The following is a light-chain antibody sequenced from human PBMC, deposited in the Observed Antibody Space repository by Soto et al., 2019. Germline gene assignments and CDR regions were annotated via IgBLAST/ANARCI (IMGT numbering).Light chain of an antibody. V-gene: IGKV1-39*01. J-gene: IGKJ2*01. Sequence: DLPMTQSPSSLSASVGDRVTITCRASQSISNSVNWYQQKPGKAPKLLISAASRLQSGVPSRFIGSGSGTDFTLTITSLQPEDFASYYCQQGYSTPADTFGQGTKLEIK. CDR1: QSISNS. CDR2: AAS. CDR3: QQGYSTPADT.